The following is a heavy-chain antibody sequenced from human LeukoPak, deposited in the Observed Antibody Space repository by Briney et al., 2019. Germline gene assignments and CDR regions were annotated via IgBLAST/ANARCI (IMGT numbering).Heavy chain of an antibody. CDR1: GFTFDDYA. CDR2: ISWNSGSI. D-gene: IGHD3-9*01. V-gene: IGHV3-9*01. CDR3: IRPLVLKPPQPLYMDV. J-gene: IGHJ6*03. Sequence: GGSLRLSCAASGFTFDDYAMHWVRQAPGKGLEWVSGISWNSGSIGYADSVKGRFTISRDNAKNSLYLQMSSLKTEDTAVYYCIRPLVLKPPQPLYMDVWGKGTTVTVSS.